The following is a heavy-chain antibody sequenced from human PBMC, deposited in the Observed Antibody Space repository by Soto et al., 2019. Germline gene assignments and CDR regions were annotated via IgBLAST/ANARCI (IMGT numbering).Heavy chain of an antibody. Sequence: QVQLQESGPGVVKPLGTLALTCTVSGGSISTNNWWMWVRQSPEKGLEWIGEIYHSGTTNYNPSFNSRVTMSVDKSNNQFSLMLTSVTAEDTAIYYCASEGGAGTYMGFDYWGQGTLVTVSS. J-gene: IGHJ4*02. D-gene: IGHD6-19*01. CDR2: IYHSGTT. CDR1: GGSISTNNW. V-gene: IGHV4-4*02. CDR3: ASEGGAGTYMGFDY.